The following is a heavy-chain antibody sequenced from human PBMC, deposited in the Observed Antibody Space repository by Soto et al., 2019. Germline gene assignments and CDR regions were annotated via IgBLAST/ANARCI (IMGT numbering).Heavy chain of an antibody. CDR2: IWYDGSNK. CDR3: ATDIAGGGYFDY. V-gene: IGHV3-33*01. CDR1: GFTFSSFG. D-gene: IGHD1-26*01. J-gene: IGHJ4*02. Sequence: QVQLVESGGGVVQPGRSLRLSCAASGFTFSSFGMHWVRQAPGKGLEWVAVIWYDGSNKYYADSVKGRFTISRDNSKNTLYLQMDSLRAEDTAVYYCATDIAGGGYFDYWGQGTLVSVSS.